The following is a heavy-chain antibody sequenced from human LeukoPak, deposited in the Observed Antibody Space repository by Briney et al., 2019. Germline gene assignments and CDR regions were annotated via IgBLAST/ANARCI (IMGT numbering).Heavy chain of an antibody. CDR2: IKKKSDGGTI. V-gene: IGHV3-15*01. J-gene: IGHJ3*02. CDR3: TIAQPGGFCSNGVCYDAFDI. CDR1: GFAFSNAW. Sequence: NPGGSLRLSCAASGFAFSNAWMNWVRQPPGKGLEWVGRIKKKSDGGTIEYAALVKGRFTISRDDSKNTLYVQMNSLKNEDTAVYYCTIAQPGGFCSNGVCYDAFDIWGQGTTVTVSS. D-gene: IGHD2-8*01.